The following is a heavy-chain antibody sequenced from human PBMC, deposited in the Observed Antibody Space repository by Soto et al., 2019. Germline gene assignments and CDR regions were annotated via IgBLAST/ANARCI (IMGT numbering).Heavy chain of an antibody. J-gene: IGHJ3*02. Sequence: EVQLLESGGGLVQPGGSLRLSCAASGFTFSSYAMSWVRQAPGKGLEWVSAISGSGGSTYYADSVKGRFTISRDDSKNNRYLQMNGLRAEATAIYYSANTAFCSGGRCYLYDELGDAFDTWGRRKHVAVS. V-gene: IGHV3-23*01. CDR3: ANTAFCSGGRCYLYDELGDAFDT. D-gene: IGHD2-15*01. CDR2: ISGSGGST. CDR1: GFTFSSYA.